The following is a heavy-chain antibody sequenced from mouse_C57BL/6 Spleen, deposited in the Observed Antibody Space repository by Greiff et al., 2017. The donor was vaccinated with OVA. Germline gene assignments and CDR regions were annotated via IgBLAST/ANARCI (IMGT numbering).Heavy chain of an antibody. Sequence: EVQGVESGAELVRPGASVKLSCTASGFNIKDYYMHWVKQRPEQGLEWIGRIDPEDGDTEYAPKFQGKATMTADTSSNTAYLQLSSLTSEDTAVYYCIGTTAFYAMDYWGQGTSVTVSS. D-gene: IGHD1-2*01. V-gene: IGHV14-1*01. CDR1: GFNIKDYY. J-gene: IGHJ4*01. CDR2: IDPEDGDT. CDR3: IGTTAFYAMDY.